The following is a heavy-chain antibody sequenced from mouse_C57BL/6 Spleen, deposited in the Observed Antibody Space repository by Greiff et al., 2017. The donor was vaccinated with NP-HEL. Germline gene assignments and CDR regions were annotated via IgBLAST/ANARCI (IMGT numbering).Heavy chain of an antibody. V-gene: IGHV1-64*01. CDR1: GYTFTSYW. Sequence: QVQLQQPGAELVKPGASVKLSCKASGYTFTSYWMHWVKQRPGQGLEWIGMIHPNSGSTNYNEKFKSKATLTVDKSSSTAYMQLSSLTSEDSAVYYCARGGIYYYGSSGWYFDVWGTGTTVTVSS. J-gene: IGHJ1*03. CDR2: IHPNSGST. CDR3: ARGGIYYYGSSGWYFDV. D-gene: IGHD1-1*01.